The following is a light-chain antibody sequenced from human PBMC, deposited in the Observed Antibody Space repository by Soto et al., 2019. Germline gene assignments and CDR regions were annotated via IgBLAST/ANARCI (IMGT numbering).Light chain of an antibody. Sequence: QSALTQPASVSGSPGQSITISCAGTSSDVGDYNYVSWYQQHPGKAPKLMIYDVSNRPSWVSNRFSGSKSANTASLTISGLQAEDEADYYCSSYTSSSLYVFGTGTKLTVL. CDR1: SSDVGDYNY. V-gene: IGLV2-14*01. CDR2: DVS. J-gene: IGLJ1*01. CDR3: SSYTSSSLYV.